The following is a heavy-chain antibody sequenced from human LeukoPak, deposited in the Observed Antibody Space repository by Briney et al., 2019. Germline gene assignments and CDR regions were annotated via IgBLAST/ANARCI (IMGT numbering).Heavy chain of an antibody. Sequence: SETLSLTCTVSGGSISSYYWSWIRQPPEKGLEWIGYIYYSGSTNYNPSLKSRVTISVDTSKNQFSLKLSSVTAADTAVYYCARGPFVAVYGDYYFDYWGQGTLVTVSS. V-gene: IGHV4-59*01. CDR3: ARGPFVAVYGDYYFDY. D-gene: IGHD4-17*01. J-gene: IGHJ4*02. CDR1: GGSISSYY. CDR2: IYYSGST.